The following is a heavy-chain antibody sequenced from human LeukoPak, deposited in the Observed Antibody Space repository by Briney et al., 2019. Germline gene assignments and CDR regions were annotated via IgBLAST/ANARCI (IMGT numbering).Heavy chain of an antibody. V-gene: IGHV3-23*01. D-gene: IGHD3-22*01. Sequence: GGSLRLSCAASGFTFSSYAMSWVRQAPGKGLQWVSGISGSGDSTHYADSVKGRFTISRDNSNNTLFLQMNSLRAEDTAVYYCAKSTDYYDTSGLDYWGQGPWSPSPQ. CDR2: ISGSGDST. CDR1: GFTFSSYA. CDR3: AKSTDYYDTSGLDY. J-gene: IGHJ4*02.